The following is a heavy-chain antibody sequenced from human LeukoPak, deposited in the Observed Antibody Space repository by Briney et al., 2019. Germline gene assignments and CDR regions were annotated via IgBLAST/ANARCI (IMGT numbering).Heavy chain of an antibody. CDR3: VRTWVDLATSLLVY. V-gene: IGHV3-74*01. Sequence: GGSLTLSCPASGFPFSKYWMHWVRQPPGKGLVWVARINSDGSSTNYADSVKGRFTISRDNAKNTLYLQMNSLKAEDTAVYYCVRTWVDLATSLLVYWGQGTLVTVSS. J-gene: IGHJ4*02. CDR2: INSDGSST. CDR1: GFPFSKYW. D-gene: IGHD5-24*01.